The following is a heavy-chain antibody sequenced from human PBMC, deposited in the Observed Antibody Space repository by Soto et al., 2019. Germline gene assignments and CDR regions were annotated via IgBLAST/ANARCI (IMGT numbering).Heavy chain of an antibody. CDR2: ISSSSSTI. J-gene: IGHJ6*02. D-gene: IGHD3-3*01. CDR3: AREGDFWSGYYGYYYYGMDV. V-gene: IGHV3-48*02. Sequence: EVQLVESGGGLVQPGGSLRLSCAASGFTFSSYSMNWVRQAPGKGLEWVSYISSSSSTIYYADSVKGRFTISRDNAKNSLYLQMNSLRDEDTAVYYCAREGDFWSGYYGYYYYGMDVWGQGTTVTVSS. CDR1: GFTFSSYS.